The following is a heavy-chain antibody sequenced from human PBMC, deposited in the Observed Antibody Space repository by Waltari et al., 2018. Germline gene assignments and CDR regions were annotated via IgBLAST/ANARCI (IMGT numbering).Heavy chain of an antibody. V-gene: IGHV3-21*01. CDR2: ISPTSKYT. Sequence: EVQLVESGGGVVTSGGSLRLSCAASGFTFTSYSMTWVRQAPGKGLEWLSSISPTSKYTYYADSVKGRFTVSRDNANNSLYLQMTSLKAEDTAVYYCGGNSNWYASDYWGQGALVTVSS. D-gene: IGHD6-13*01. J-gene: IGHJ4*02. CDR3: GGNSNWYASDY. CDR1: GFTFTSYS.